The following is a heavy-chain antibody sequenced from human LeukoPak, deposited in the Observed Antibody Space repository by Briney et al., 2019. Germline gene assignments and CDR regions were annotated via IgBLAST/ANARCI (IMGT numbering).Heavy chain of an antibody. J-gene: IGHJ4*02. Sequence: SETLSLTCAVYGGSFSGYYWGWIRQPPGKGLEWIGEINHSGSTNYNPSLKSRVTISVDTSKNQFSLKLSSVTAADTAVYYCARVGGWYSSGWYDYWGQGTLVTVSS. D-gene: IGHD6-19*01. V-gene: IGHV4-34*01. CDR3: ARVGGWYSSGWYDY. CDR2: INHSGST. CDR1: GGSFSGYY.